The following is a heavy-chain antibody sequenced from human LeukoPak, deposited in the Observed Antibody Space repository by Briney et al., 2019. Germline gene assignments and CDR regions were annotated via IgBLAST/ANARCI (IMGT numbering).Heavy chain of an antibody. J-gene: IGHJ6*03. CDR1: GGSFSGYY. CDR2: INHSGST. CDR3: AREYFDWLSQKLYFYYYMDV. Sequence: SETLSLTCAVYGGSFSGYYWSWIRQPPGKGLEWIGEINHSGSTNYNPSLKSRVTISVDTSKNQFSLKLSSVTAADTAVYYCAREYFDWLSQKLYFYYYMDVWGKGTTVTISS. V-gene: IGHV4-34*01. D-gene: IGHD3-9*01.